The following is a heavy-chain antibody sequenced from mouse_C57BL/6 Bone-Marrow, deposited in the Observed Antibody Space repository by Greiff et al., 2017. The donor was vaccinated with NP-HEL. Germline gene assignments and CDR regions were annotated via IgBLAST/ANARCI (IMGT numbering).Heavy chain of an antibody. CDR2: ISSGSSTI. Sequence: DVKLVESGGGLVKPGGSLKLSCAASGFTFSDYGMHWVRQAPEKGLEWVAYISSGSSTIYYADTVKGRFTISRDNAKNTLFLQMTSLRSEDTAMYYCARESNYPFAYWGQGTLVTVSA. CDR3: ARESNYPFAY. V-gene: IGHV5-17*01. CDR1: GFTFSDYG. D-gene: IGHD2-5*01. J-gene: IGHJ3*01.